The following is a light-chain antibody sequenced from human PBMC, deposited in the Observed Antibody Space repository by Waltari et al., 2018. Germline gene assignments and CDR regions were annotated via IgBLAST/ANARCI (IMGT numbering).Light chain of an antibody. J-gene: IGKJ4*01. CDR3: QQGSMWPLT. V-gene: IGKV3-11*01. CDR2: DAS. CDR1: ESIASH. Sequence: EIVLTQSPATLSLSPGQRATLSCRASESIASHLAWFRQKPGQPPRLLIYDASTRATGIPVRFSGSGCGTDFTLTISSLEPEDFAVYFCQQGSMWPLTFGGGTKVEIK.